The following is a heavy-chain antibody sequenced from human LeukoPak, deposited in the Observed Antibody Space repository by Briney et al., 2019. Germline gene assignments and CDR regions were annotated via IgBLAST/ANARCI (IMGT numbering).Heavy chain of an antibody. J-gene: IGHJ5*02. CDR1: GYTFTSHY. CDR3: ARKTGGPSGFDP. V-gene: IGHV1-46*01. D-gene: IGHD3-3*01. Sequence: ASVKVSCKASGYTFTSHYMHWVRQAPGQGLERMGIINPSGGSTSYAQKFQGRVTMTRDMSTSTVYMELSSLRYEDTAVYYCARKTGGPSGFDPWGQGTLVTVSS. CDR2: INPSGGST.